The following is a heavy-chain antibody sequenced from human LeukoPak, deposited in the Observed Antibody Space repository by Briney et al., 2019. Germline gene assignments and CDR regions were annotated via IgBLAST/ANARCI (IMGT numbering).Heavy chain of an antibody. J-gene: IGHJ4*02. V-gene: IGHV3-21*04. CDR1: GFTFTSYS. D-gene: IGHD5-12*01. Sequence: GGSLRLSCAASGFTFTSYSMNWVRQAPGKGLEWVSSISSSSSYIYYADSVKGRFTISRDNAKNSLYLQMNSLRAEDTALYYCVRDHLSATARSFDYWGQGILVTVSS. CDR2: ISSSSSYI. CDR3: VRDHLSATARSFDY.